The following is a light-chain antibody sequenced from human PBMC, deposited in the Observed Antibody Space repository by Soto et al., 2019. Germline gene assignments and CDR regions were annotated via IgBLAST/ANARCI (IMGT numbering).Light chain of an antibody. V-gene: IGKV3-11*01. CDR1: PSVTNF. CDR3: QQRNIWPAVT. CDR2: CAF. J-gene: IGKJ5*01. Sequence: EVVMRQSPATLSVSPGEGATLSCRASPSVTNFLAWYQQKPGQAPRLLIYCAFNRATGIPARFSGSGSWTDFTLTISSLEPEDSAIYYCQQRNIWPAVTFGQGTRLDIK.